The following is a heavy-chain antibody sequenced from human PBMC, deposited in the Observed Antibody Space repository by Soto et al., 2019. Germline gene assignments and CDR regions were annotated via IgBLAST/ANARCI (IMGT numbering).Heavy chain of an antibody. V-gene: IGHV4-59*01. Sequence: SETLSLTCTVSGGSISSYYWSWIRQPPGKGLEWIGYIYYSGSTNYNPSLKSRVTISVDTSKNQFSLKLSSVTAADTAVYYCARDGPHSGYYYYYYMDVWGKGTTVTAP. D-gene: IGHD1-26*01. CDR3: ARDGPHSGYYYYYYMDV. CDR1: GGSISSYY. J-gene: IGHJ6*03. CDR2: IYYSGST.